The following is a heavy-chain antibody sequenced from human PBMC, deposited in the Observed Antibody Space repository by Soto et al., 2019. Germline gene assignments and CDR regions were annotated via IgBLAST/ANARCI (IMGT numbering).Heavy chain of an antibody. V-gene: IGHV1-69*01. D-gene: IGHD6-19*01. CDR2: IIPIFGTA. J-gene: IGHJ3*02. CDR3: ERPHRYLYSCGWYGAFDI. CDR1: GGTFSSYA. Sequence: QVQLVQSGAEVQKPGSSVKVSCKASGGTFSSYAISWVRQAPGQGLEWMGGIIPIFGTANYAQKFQGRVTITVEESTSTAYMELSSLRSEDTAVYYCERPHRYLYSCGWYGAFDIWGQGTMVTVSS.